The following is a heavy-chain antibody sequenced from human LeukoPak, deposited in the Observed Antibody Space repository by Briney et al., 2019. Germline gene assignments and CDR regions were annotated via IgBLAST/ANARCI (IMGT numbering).Heavy chain of an antibody. CDR2: RSSSGSSL. Sequence: GGSLRLSCAASGFTHSDYYMSWLRQAPGKGLQGVSYRSSSGSSLYYADSVKGRFAISRENAKNSLYLQMNSLRAEDTAVYYCARRRDFIDYWGQGTLVTVSS. D-gene: IGHD3/OR15-3a*01. CDR1: GFTHSDYY. CDR3: ARRRDFIDY. J-gene: IGHJ4*02. V-gene: IGHV3-11*01.